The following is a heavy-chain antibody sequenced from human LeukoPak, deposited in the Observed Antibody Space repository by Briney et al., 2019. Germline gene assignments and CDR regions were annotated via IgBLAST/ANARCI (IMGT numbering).Heavy chain of an antibody. CDR2: LSYSGSA. J-gene: IGHJ3*02. CDR3: ALMRSLGYCTSATCYSYGDYRGADVFDI. CDR1: GDSISGYY. Sequence: SETLSLTCTVSGDSISGYYWSWIRQSPGKRLEWIGYLSYSGSATSNPSLKSRVIMSEDTSKNQVSLKLRSVTAADTAVYYCALMRSLGYCTSATCYSYGDYRGADVFDIWGQGTMVTVSS. V-gene: IGHV4-59*01. D-gene: IGHD2-2*01.